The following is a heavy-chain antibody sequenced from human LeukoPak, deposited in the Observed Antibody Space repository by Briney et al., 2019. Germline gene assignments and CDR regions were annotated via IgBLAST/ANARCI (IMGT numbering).Heavy chain of an antibody. J-gene: IGHJ4*02. CDR3: AKGRCGDSSCWYFDA. D-gene: IGHD6-13*01. CDR2: ISGSGGST. V-gene: IGHV3-23*01. CDR1: GFTFSSYA. Sequence: GGSLRLSCAASGFTFSSYAMSWVRQAPGKGLEWVSAISGSGGSTYYADSVKGRFTISRDNSKNTLYLQMNSLRAEDTAVYYCAKGRCGDSSCWYFDAWAKGTRVTVSP.